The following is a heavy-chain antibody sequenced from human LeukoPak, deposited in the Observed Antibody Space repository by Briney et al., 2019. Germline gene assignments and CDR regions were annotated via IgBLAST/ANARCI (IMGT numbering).Heavy chain of an antibody. J-gene: IGHJ4*02. CDR1: GGSISSYY. CDR2: IYYSGST. D-gene: IGHD5-18*01. Sequence: SETLSLTCTVSGGSISSYYWSWIRQPPGKGLEWIGYIYYSGSTNYNPSLKSRVTISVDTSKNQFSLKLSSVTAADTAVYYCARSHGAMVTSDYWGQGTLVTVSS. CDR3: ARSHGAMVTSDY. V-gene: IGHV4-59*01.